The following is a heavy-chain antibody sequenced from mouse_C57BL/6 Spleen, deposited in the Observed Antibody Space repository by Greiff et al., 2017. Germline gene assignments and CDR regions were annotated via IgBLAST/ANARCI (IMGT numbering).Heavy chain of an antibody. CDR1: GYSITSGYY. D-gene: IGHD1-1*01. CDR2: ISYDGSN. J-gene: IGHJ1*03. V-gene: IGHV3-6*01. CDR3: ARGTTVVAGRYFDV. Sequence: EVQLQESGPGLVKPSQSLSLTCSVTGYSITSGYYWNWIRQFPGNQLEWMGYISYDGSNNYNPSLHNRISITRDTSKNQFFLKLNSVTTEDTATYYCARGTTVVAGRYFDVWGTGTTVTVSS.